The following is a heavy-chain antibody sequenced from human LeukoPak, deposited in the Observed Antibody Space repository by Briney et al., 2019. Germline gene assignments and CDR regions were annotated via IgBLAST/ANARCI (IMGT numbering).Heavy chain of an antibody. CDR2: IRSKTKSFAT. Sequence: GGSLKLFCAACGFTFSRSAIHGVRQASGEGREWVGRIRSKTKSFATAYAASVKGRFTTSRDDSKNTAYLQMNSLKTEDTAVYYCTSHVVMAVAGQGDYWGQGTLVTVSS. D-gene: IGHD6-19*01. CDR3: TSHVVMAVAGQGDY. J-gene: IGHJ4*02. V-gene: IGHV3-73*01. CDR1: GFTFSRSA.